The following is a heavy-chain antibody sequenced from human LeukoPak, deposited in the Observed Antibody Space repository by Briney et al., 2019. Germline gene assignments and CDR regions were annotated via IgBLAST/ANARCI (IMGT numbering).Heavy chain of an antibody. V-gene: IGHV4-59*08. CDR3: ARHGGTLDYFDY. Sequence: SDTLTLTCTVSVDSISSYYWLWTRQPPGKALEWIGYISYGGATSYNPSLKWRVTISVDSPKNRFTLRLSSLTAADTALYYCARHGGTLDYFDYWGPGSLVTVSS. J-gene: IGHJ4*02. D-gene: IGHD1-26*01. CDR2: ISYGGAT. CDR1: VDSISSYY.